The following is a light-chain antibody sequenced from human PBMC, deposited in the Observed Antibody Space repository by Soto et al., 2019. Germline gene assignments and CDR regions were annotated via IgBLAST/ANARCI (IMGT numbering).Light chain of an antibody. CDR1: QSVSSSY. Sequence: EIVLTQSPGTLSLSPGERATLSCRASQSVSSSYLAWYQPKPGQAPRLLIYGASSRAAGIPDRFSVSGSGTAFTLTISTLEPEDFAVYYCQLYISSPSTFGQGTKVEIK. CDR2: GAS. J-gene: IGKJ1*01. V-gene: IGKV3-20*01. CDR3: QLYISSPST.